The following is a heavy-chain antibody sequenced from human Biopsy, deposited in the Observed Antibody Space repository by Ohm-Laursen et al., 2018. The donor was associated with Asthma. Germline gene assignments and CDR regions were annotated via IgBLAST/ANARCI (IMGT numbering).Heavy chain of an antibody. Sequence: SLRLSCAASGFSFSNYGMHWVRQAPGKGLDWMAVISFDGTNRNYTDSVKGRFTISRDNSRNTLHLEMNSLRAEDTAVYFCAKEVFPGWELRRGPDSWGQGTLVTVSS. D-gene: IGHD1-26*01. CDR1: GFSFSNYG. CDR2: ISFDGTNR. CDR3: AKEVFPGWELRRGPDS. V-gene: IGHV3-30*18. J-gene: IGHJ4*02.